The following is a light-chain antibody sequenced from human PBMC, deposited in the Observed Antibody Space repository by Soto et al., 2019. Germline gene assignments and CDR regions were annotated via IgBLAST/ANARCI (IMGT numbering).Light chain of an antibody. J-gene: IGKJ1*01. CDR1: QSISVW. Sequence: DIQMTQSPSTLSASVGDRVTITCRASQSISVWLAWFQQKPGNAPKLLIYKASTLESGVPSRFSGSGSGTEFTLTISSLQPDDSATYYCQQYNNRWTLGQGTKVDIK. V-gene: IGKV1-5*03. CDR2: KAS. CDR3: QQYNNRWT.